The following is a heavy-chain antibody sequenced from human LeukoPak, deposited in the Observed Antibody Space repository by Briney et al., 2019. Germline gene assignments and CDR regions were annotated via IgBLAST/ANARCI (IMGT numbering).Heavy chain of an antibody. CDR3: VRGGYCSGGTCYLFNAFDI. CDR1: GFTFSSYG. Sequence: PGGSLRLSCAASGFTFSSYGMHWVRQAPGKGLEWVAVISYDGSNKYYADSVKGRFTISRDNAKNSLFLEMNSLRAEDTAVYYCVRGGYCSGGTCYLFNAFDIWGQGTMVTVSS. D-gene: IGHD2-15*01. V-gene: IGHV3-30*03. CDR2: ISYDGSNK. J-gene: IGHJ3*02.